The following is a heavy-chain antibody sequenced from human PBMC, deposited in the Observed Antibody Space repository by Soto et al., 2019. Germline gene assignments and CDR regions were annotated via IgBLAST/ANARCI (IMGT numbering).Heavy chain of an antibody. J-gene: IGHJ4*02. V-gene: IGHV3-66*01. D-gene: IGHD3-22*01. CDR2: IYSGGST. CDR3: ARASRNYYDSSGYLYYFDY. Sequence: GGSLRLSSAASGFTVSSNYMSWVRQAPGKGLEWVSVIYSGGSTYYADSVKGRFTISRDNSKNTLYLQMNSLRAEDTAVYYCARASRNYYDSSGYLYYFDYWGQGTLVTVSS. CDR1: GFTVSSNY.